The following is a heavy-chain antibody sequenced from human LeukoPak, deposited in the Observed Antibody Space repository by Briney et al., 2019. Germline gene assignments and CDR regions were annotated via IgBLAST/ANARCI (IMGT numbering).Heavy chain of an antibody. CDR1: GFTFSSYR. CDR3: ARVLPDYGDYVYGAFDI. J-gene: IGHJ3*02. CDR2: IKQDGSEK. Sequence: GGSLRLSCAASGFTFSSYRMSWVRQAPGKGLEWVANIKQDGSEKYYVDSVKGRFTISRDNAKNSLYLQMNSLRAEDTAVYYCARVLPDYGDYVYGAFDIWGQGTMVTVSS. D-gene: IGHD4-17*01. V-gene: IGHV3-7*01.